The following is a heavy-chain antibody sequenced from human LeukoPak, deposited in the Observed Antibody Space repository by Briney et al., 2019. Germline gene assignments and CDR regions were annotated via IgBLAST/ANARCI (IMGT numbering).Heavy chain of an antibody. J-gene: IGHJ6*02. CDR2: ISGGSEDT. Sequence: GGSLRLSCTASGFAFGGYAMSWVRQAPGKGLEWVSSISGGSEDTCYAGSVKGRFTISRDNSKSTLYLQMNSLRAEDTAVYYCARTIAQYSNSWLYFYYGLDVWGQGTTVTVS. V-gene: IGHV3-23*01. D-gene: IGHD6-13*01. CDR3: ARTIAQYSNSWLYFYYGLDV. CDR1: GFAFGGYA.